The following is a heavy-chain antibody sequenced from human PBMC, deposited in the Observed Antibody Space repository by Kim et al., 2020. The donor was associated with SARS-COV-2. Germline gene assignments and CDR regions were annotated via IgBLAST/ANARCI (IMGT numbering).Heavy chain of an antibody. CDR3: AKSHYYDSSGYYLPYYYYGMDV. J-gene: IGHJ6*02. V-gene: IGHV3-30*18. D-gene: IGHD3-22*01. CDR1: GFTFSSYG. Sequence: GGSLRLSCAASGFTFSSYGMHWVRQAPGKGLEWVAVISYDGSNKYYADSVKGRFTISRDNSKNTLYLQMNSLRAEDTAVYYCAKSHYYDSSGYYLPYYYYGMDVWGQGTTVTVSS. CDR2: ISYDGSNK.